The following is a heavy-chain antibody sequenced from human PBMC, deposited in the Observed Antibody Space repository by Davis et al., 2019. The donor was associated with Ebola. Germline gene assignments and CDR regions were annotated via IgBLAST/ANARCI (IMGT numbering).Heavy chain of an antibody. Sequence: ASVKVSCKASGYTFTSYDINWVRQATGQGLEWMGWMNPNSGNTGYAQKFQGRVTMTRNTSISTAYMELSSLRSEDTAVDYCARKGVHRFLEWLALKDFYYYGMDVWGQGTTVTVSS. D-gene: IGHD3-3*01. CDR3: ARKGVHRFLEWLALKDFYYYGMDV. CDR2: MNPNSGNT. V-gene: IGHV1-8*01. J-gene: IGHJ6*02. CDR1: GYTFTSYD.